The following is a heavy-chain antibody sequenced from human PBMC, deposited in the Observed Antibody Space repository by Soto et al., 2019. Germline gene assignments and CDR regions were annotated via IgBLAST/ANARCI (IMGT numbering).Heavy chain of an antibody. CDR1: GFNLSHPW. D-gene: IGHD3-9*01. Sequence: LRLSCVASGFNLSHPWMTWVRQAAGKGLEWVGRIKSKTDGGTADYAAPVKGRATISRDDSKNTVYLQMNSLKTGDTAVYYCTTGIYYDILTGYHNVAYWGQGALVTVSS. CDR2: IKSKTDGGTA. CDR3: TTGIYYDILTGYHNVAY. J-gene: IGHJ4*02. V-gene: IGHV3-15*01.